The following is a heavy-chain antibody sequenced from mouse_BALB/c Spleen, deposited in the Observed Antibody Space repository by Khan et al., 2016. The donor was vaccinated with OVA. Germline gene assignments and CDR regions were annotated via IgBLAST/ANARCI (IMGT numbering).Heavy chain of an antibody. J-gene: IGHJ3*01. Sequence: QVQLKQSGPGLVQPSQSLSITCTVSGFSLSSYGAQWVRQSPGQGMKWLGGIWSGGTTDNSAAFISRLSISKDNSKKQDFFKMKNLEANDTAIYYCARRVDGYYGIAYWGQGTLVTVSA. CDR1: GFSLSSYG. CDR3: ARRVDGYYGIAY. D-gene: IGHD2-3*01. CDR2: IWSGGTT. V-gene: IGHV2-2*02.